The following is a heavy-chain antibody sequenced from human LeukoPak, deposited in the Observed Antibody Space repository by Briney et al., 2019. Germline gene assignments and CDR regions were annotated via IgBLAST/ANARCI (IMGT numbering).Heavy chain of an antibody. CDR3: ARDRAKVGGHYGLDV. CDR2: FYYTGSI. Sequence: SETLSLTCTVSGDSITNYNYYWGWVRQPPGKGLEWIASFYYTGSIYYNLALKSRVTISLDTSKNQFSLNLTSVTAADTAVYYCARDRAKVGGHYGLDVWGQGTTVTVSS. J-gene: IGHJ6*02. CDR1: GDSITNYNYY. V-gene: IGHV4-39*07. D-gene: IGHD2-2*01.